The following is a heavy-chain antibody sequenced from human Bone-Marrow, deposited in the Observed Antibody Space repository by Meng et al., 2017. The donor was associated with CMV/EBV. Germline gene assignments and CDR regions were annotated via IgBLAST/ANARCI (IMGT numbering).Heavy chain of an antibody. CDR3: ASHIVLVPAAMEGDDYFDY. V-gene: IGHV4-39*06. D-gene: IGHD2-2*01. J-gene: IGHJ4*02. Sequence: SETLSLTCTVSGGSISSSSYYWGWIRQPPGKGLEWIGSIYYSENTFYNPSLKSRVTISLDTSKNQFPLKLSSVTAADTAVYYCASHIVLVPAAMEGDDYFDYWGQGTLVTVSS. CDR2: IYYSENT. CDR1: GGSISSSSYY.